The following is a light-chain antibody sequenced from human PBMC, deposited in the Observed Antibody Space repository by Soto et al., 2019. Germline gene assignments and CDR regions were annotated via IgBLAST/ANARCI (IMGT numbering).Light chain of an antibody. J-gene: IGKJ5*01. CDR1: QSVTSY. V-gene: IGKV3-11*01. Sequence: EIVLTQSPATLSLSPGERATLSCRASQSVTSYLARYQQKPGQAPRLLIYDVSNRASGIPARFSGSGSETDFTLTISSLEPEDFAVYYCQQRSDWPLTFGQGTRLEIK. CDR3: QQRSDWPLT. CDR2: DVS.